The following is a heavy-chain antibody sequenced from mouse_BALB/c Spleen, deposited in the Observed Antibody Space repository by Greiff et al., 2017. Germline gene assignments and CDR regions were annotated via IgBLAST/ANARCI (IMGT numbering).Heavy chain of an antibody. D-gene: IGHD2-2*01. V-gene: IGHV1-82*01. CDR1: GYAFSSSW. J-gene: IGHJ4*01. Sequence: QVQLQQSGPELVKPGASVKISCKASGYAFSSSWMNWVKQRPGQGLEWIGRIYPGDGDTNYNGKFKGKATLTADKSSSTAYMQLSSLTSVDSAVYFCARGGYGYDDGYAMDYWGQGTSVTVSS. CDR2: IYPGDGDT. CDR3: ARGGYGYDDGYAMDY.